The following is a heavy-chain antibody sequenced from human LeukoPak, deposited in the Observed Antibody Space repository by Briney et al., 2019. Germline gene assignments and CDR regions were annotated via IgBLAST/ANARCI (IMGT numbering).Heavy chain of an antibody. J-gene: IGHJ5*02. CDR1: GGTFISYA. Sequence: SVKVSCKASGGTFISYAISWVRQAPGQGLEWMGGIIPIFGTANYAQKFQGRVTITADESTSTAYMELSSLRSEDTAVYYRANHDYGGNSLGGFDPWGQGTLVTVSS. CDR3: ANHDYGGNSLGGFDP. CDR2: IIPIFGTA. V-gene: IGHV1-69*01. D-gene: IGHD4-23*01.